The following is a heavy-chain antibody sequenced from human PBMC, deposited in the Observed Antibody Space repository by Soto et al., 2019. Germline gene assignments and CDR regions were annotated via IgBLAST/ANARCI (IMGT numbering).Heavy chain of an antibody. V-gene: IGHV3-30*18. J-gene: IGHJ4*02. CDR3: AKDPDWRYSLCWAFDY. Sequence: QVQLVESGGGVVPPGKSLRLSCAASGFSFDTYGRHWVRQAPGKGLEWVAVISSHGSNKYYADSVKGRFTISRDDSKNTVFLQMNSLRTEDKALYYCAKDPDWRYSLCWAFDYWCQGPLVTVSS. D-gene: IGHD5-18*01. CDR2: ISSHGSNK. CDR1: GFSFDTYG.